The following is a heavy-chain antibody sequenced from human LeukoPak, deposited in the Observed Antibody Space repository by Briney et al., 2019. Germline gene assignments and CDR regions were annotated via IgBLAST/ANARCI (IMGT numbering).Heavy chain of an antibody. V-gene: IGHV1-18*01. Sequence: ASVKVSCKASGYTFTSYGISWERQAPGQGLKWMGWISAYNANTNYAQKLQGRVTMTTDTSTSTAYMELRSLRSDDTAVYYCAREEGHYYGMDVWGQGTTVTVSS. CDR3: AREEGHYYGMDV. J-gene: IGHJ6*02. CDR2: ISAYNANT. CDR1: GYTFTSYG.